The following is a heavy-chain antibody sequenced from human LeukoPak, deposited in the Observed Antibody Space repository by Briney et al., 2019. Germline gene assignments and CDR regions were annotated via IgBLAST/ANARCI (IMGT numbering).Heavy chain of an antibody. J-gene: IGHJ4*02. D-gene: IGHD3-22*01. CDR1: GGTFSSYA. V-gene: IGHV1-69*06. CDR3: ARVGDYYDSSGYFG. CDR2: IIPIFGTA. Sequence: SVKVSCKASGGTFSSYAISWVRQAPGQGLEWMGRIIPIFGTANYAQKFQGRVTVTADKSTSTAYMELSSLRSEDTAVYYCARVGDYYDSSGYFGWGQGTLVTVSS.